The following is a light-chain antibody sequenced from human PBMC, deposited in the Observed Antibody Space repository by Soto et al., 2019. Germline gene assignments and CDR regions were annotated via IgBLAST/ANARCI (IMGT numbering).Light chain of an antibody. CDR2: ATS. J-gene: IGKJ1*01. CDR1: QSVSGN. CDR3: QQYNNWPPWT. Sequence: EIVMTQSPATLSVSPGERATLPCRASQSVSGNLAWYQQKPGQPPRLLIYATSSRPTGIPARFSGSGSGTEFTLTISSLQSEDFAVYYCQQYNNWPPWTFGQGTKVEIK. V-gene: IGKV3-15*01.